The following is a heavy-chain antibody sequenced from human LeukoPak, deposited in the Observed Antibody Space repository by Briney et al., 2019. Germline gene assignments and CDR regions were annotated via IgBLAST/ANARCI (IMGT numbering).Heavy chain of an antibody. CDR1: GYSFTNYA. Sequence: ASVTVSCKASGYSFTNYAIQWVRQAPGQRLEWMGWINAGNGKTKYSQKFQGRVTITRDTSANTAYMELSSLRSEDTAVYYCARGFWTATSVQYYLDYGGQGTLVTVSS. V-gene: IGHV1-3*01. D-gene: IGHD3/OR15-3a*01. J-gene: IGHJ4*02. CDR2: INAGNGKT. CDR3: ARGFWTATSVQYYLDY.